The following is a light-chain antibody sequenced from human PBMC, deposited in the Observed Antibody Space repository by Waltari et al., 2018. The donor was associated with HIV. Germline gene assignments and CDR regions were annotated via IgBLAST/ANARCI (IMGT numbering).Light chain of an antibody. Sequence: SVLTQPPSASVTPGQRVTSSCSGSRSHIRSPFVSRYQQLPGTAPKLLMHRNHQRPSGVPDRFSDSTSGTSASLAISGLRSEDEADYYCATWDDSLSGVLFGGGTKLTVL. V-gene: IGLV1-47*01. CDR2: RNH. CDR3: ATWDDSLSGVL. CDR1: RSHIRSPF. J-gene: IGLJ2*01.